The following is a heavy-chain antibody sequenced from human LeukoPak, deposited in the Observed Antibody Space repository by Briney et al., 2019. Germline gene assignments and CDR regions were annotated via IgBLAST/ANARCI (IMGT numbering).Heavy chain of an antibody. J-gene: IGHJ4*02. CDR2: ISGTGGFT. CDR3: ARDPGIAVAGSDY. D-gene: IGHD6-19*01. V-gene: IGHV3-23*01. Sequence: GGSLRLSCAASGFTFSSYAISWVRQAPGKGLEWVSGISGTGGFTYYADSVKGRFTISRDNSKNTLYLQMNSLRAEDTAVYYCARDPGIAVAGSDYWGQGTLVTVSS. CDR1: GFTFSSYA.